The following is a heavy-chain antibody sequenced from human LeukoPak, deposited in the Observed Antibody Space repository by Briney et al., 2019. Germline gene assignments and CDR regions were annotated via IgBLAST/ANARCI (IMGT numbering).Heavy chain of an antibody. D-gene: IGHD3-16*02. CDR3: ARHQLYDYVWGSYLNWFDP. J-gene: IGHJ5*02. Sequence: SETLSLTCTVSGVSISSFYWSWIRQPPGKGLEWIGYIYYTGSTYYNPSLKSRVTISVDTSKNQFSLKLSSVTAADTAVYYCARHQLYDYVWGSYLNWFDPWGQGTLVTVSS. CDR2: IYYTGST. CDR1: GVSISSFY. V-gene: IGHV4-59*08.